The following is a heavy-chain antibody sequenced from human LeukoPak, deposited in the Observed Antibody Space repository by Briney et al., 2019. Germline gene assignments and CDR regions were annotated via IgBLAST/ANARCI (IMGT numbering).Heavy chain of an antibody. Sequence: ASVKVSCKASGYTFTSYGISWVRQAPGQGLEWMGWISAYNGSTNYAQKLQGRVTMTTDTSTSTAYMELRSLRSDDTAVYYCARPPYDSSGYYVDYWGQGTLVTVSS. CDR2: ISAYNGST. J-gene: IGHJ4*02. V-gene: IGHV1-18*01. CDR3: ARPPYDSSGYYVDY. CDR1: GYTFTSYG. D-gene: IGHD3-22*01.